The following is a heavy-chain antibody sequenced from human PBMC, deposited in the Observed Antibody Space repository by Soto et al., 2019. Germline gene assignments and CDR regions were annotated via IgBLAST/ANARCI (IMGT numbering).Heavy chain of an antibody. D-gene: IGHD6-19*01. CDR3: AKDMISGWYVSGNNWGESKYYYYGMDV. Sequence: GGSLRLSCAASGFTFSSYAMSWVRQAPGKGLEWVSAISGSGGSTYYADSVKGRFTISRDNSKNTLYLQMNSLRAEDTAVYYCAKDMISGWYVSGNNWGESKYYYYGMDVWGQGTTVTVSS. CDR1: GFTFSSYA. V-gene: IGHV3-23*01. CDR2: ISGSGGST. J-gene: IGHJ6*02.